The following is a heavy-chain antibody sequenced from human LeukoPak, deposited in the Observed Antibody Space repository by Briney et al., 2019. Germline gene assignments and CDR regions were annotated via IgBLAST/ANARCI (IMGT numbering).Heavy chain of an antibody. CDR1: GGSFSGYY. J-gene: IGHJ4*02. D-gene: IGHD6-13*01. Sequence: SETLSLTCAVYGGSFSGYYWSWIRQPPGKGLEWIGEINHSGSTNHNPSLKSRVTISVDTSKNQFSLKLSSVTAADTAVYYCARGRVSLDYWGQGTLVTVSS. V-gene: IGHV4-34*01. CDR3: ARGRVSLDY. CDR2: INHSGST.